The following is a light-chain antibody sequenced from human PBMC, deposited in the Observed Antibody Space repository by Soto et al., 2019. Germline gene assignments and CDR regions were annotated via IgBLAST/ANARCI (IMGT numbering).Light chain of an antibody. CDR1: QGFSSSF. CDR3: QQYGPSPT. CDR2: GAS. V-gene: IGKV3-20*01. J-gene: IGKJ1*01. Sequence: EIVLTQSPGTLSLSPGERAALSCRASQGFSSSFLAWYQHRPGQAPRLLIYGASSRATGIPDRFSGSRSGKDFTLTISRLEPEDFAVYYCQQYGPSPTFGPGTKVEIK.